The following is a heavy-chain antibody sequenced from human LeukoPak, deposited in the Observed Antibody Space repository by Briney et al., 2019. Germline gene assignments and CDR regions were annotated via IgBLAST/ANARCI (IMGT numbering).Heavy chain of an antibody. D-gene: IGHD3-22*01. V-gene: IGHV3-23*01. CDR2: ISDSGGST. CDR3: AKRGVVIRVILVGFHKQAYYFDS. Sequence: LGGSLRLSCAVSGITLSNYGMSWVRQAPGKGLEWVAGISDSGGSTKYAGSVKGRFTISRDNPKNTLYLQMNSLRVEDTAVYFCAKRGVVIRVILVGFHKQAYYFDSWGQGALVTVSS. J-gene: IGHJ4*02. CDR1: GITLSNYG.